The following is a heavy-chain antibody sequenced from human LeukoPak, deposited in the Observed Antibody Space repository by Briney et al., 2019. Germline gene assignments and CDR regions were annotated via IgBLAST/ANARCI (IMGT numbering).Heavy chain of an antibody. CDR3: ARALADYYGSGSNLYYYYYYMDV. J-gene: IGHJ6*03. V-gene: IGHV4-39*07. D-gene: IGHD3-10*01. CDR2: IYYSGST. Sequence: SETLSLTCTVSGGSISSSSYYWGWIRQPPGKGLEWIGSIYYSGSTYYNPSLKSRVTISVDTSKNQFSLRLSSVTAADTAVYYCARALADYYGSGSNLYYYYYYMDVWGKGTTVTVSS. CDR1: GGSISSSSYY.